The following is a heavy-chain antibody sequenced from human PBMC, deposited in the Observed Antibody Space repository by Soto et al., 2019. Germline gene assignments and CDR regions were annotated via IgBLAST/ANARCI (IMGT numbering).Heavy chain of an antibody. J-gene: IGHJ4*02. Sequence: GGSLSLSCAASGFTFTTYNMNWVRQAPGKGLEWVSYMSTTNAIYYADSVRGRFTISRDNAKNLLDLQMNSLREEDTAVYYCVRDSAWAFDFWGQGTLVTVS. CDR2: MSTTNAI. CDR3: VRDSAWAFDF. V-gene: IGHV3-48*02. D-gene: IGHD1-26*01. CDR1: GFTFTTYN.